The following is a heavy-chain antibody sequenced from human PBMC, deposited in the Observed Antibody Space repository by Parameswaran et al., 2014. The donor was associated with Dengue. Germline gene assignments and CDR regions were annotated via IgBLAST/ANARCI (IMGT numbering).Heavy chain of an antibody. J-gene: IGHJ6*02. D-gene: IGHD1-26*01. CDR2: IIPIFGTA. V-gene: IGHV1-69*01. CDR3: ARGIRETYYYYGMDV. Sequence: WVRQAPGQGLEWMGGIIPIFGTANYAQKFQGRVTITADESTSTAYMELSSLRSEDTAVYYCARGIRETYYYYGMDVWGQGTTVTVSS.